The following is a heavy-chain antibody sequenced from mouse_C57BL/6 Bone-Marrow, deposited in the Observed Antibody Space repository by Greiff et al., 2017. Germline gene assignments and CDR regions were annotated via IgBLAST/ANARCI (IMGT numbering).Heavy chain of an antibody. Sequence: QVQLQQSGAELVKPGASVKLSCKASGYTFTSYWMQWVKQRPGQGLEWIGEIDPSDSYTNYNQKFKGKATLTVDTSSSTAYMQLSSLTSEDSAVYYCASGGDCLLAWFAYWGQGNLVTVSA. D-gene: IGHD2-13*01. CDR1: GYTFTSYW. V-gene: IGHV1-50*01. CDR3: ASGGDCLLAWFAY. CDR2: IDPSDSYT. J-gene: IGHJ3*01.